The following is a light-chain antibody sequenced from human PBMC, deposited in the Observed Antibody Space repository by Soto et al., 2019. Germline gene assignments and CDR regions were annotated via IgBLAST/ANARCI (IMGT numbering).Light chain of an antibody. J-gene: IGLJ1*01. CDR2: EVS. V-gene: IGLV2-14*01. CDR1: SSDVGGYNY. Sequence: QSALTQPASVSGSAGQSIAISCTGTSSDVGGYNYVSWYQQHPGKAPKLLLSEVSKRPSGVSDRFSGSKSGNTASLTISGLQTQDEADYYCSSFTSAYTFVFGTATKVTVL. CDR3: SSFTSAYTFV.